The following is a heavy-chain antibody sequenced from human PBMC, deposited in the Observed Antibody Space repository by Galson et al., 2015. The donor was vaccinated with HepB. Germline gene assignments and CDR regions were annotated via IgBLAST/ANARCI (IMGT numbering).Heavy chain of an antibody. Sequence: SLRLSCAASGFTFSNAWMNWVRQAPGKGLEWVGRIKSKTDGGTTDYAAPVKGRFTISRDDSKNTLYLQMNSLKTEDTAVYYCTTAWRHYYDSSGPHAFDIWGQGTMVTVSS. CDR2: IKSKTDGGTT. V-gene: IGHV3-15*07. CDR1: GFTFSNAW. J-gene: IGHJ3*02. CDR3: TTAWRHYYDSSGPHAFDI. D-gene: IGHD3-22*01.